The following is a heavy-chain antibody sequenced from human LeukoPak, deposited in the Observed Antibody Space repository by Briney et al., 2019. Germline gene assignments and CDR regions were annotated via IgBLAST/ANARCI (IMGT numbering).Heavy chain of an antibody. Sequence: GGSLRLSCAASGFTFSSYAMSWVRPAPGKGLEWVSAISGSGGSTYYADSVKGRFTISRENSKNTLYLQMNSLRAEDTAVYYCAKCPKPAMVDYWGQGTLVTVSS. CDR1: GFTFSSYA. J-gene: IGHJ4*02. CDR2: ISGSGGST. D-gene: IGHD5-18*01. CDR3: AKCPKPAMVDY. V-gene: IGHV3-23*01.